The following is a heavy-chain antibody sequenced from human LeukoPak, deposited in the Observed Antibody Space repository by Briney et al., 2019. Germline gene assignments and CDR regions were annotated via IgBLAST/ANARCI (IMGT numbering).Heavy chain of an antibody. CDR2: INPIGGST. CDR1: GYTFTSYY. J-gene: IGHJ6*04. Sequence: ASVKVSCKASGYTFTSYYMNWVRQAPGQGLEWMGIINPIGGSTSYAQKFQGRVTMTRDTSTSTVYIELRSLRSEDTGVYYCARDTVGYCSSTSCPYGMDVWGKGTTVTVSS. D-gene: IGHD2-2*01. V-gene: IGHV1-46*01. CDR3: ARDTVGYCSSTSCPYGMDV.